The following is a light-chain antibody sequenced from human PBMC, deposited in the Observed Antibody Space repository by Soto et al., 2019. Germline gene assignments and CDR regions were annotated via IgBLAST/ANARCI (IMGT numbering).Light chain of an antibody. CDR1: SGSVSTSYY. CDR2: STH. CDR3: VLYMGSGIWV. V-gene: IGLV8-61*01. Sequence: QTVVTQEPSLSVSPGGTVTLTCGLTSGSVSTSYYSSWYQQTPGQAPRTLIYSTHIRSSGVPARFSGFILGNKAALTITGAQADDESDYYCVLYMGSGIWVFGGGTKVTVL. J-gene: IGLJ2*01.